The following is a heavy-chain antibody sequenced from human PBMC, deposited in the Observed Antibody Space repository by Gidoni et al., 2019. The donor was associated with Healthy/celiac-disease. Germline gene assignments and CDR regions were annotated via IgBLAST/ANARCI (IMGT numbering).Heavy chain of an antibody. CDR2: ISGSGGST. CDR3: ASSGYSYGYDWYFDL. Sequence: EVQLLESGGGLVQPGGSLRLSCAASGFTFSSYAMSWVRQAPGKGLEWVTSISGSGGSTYYADSVKGRFTISRDNSKNTLYLQMNSLRAEDTAVYYCASSGYSYGYDWYFDLWGRGTLVTVSS. CDR1: GFTFSSYA. V-gene: IGHV3-23*01. D-gene: IGHD5-18*01. J-gene: IGHJ2*01.